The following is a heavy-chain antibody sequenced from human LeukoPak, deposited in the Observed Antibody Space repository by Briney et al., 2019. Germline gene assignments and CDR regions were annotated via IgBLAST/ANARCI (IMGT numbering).Heavy chain of an antibody. J-gene: IGHJ6*02. D-gene: IGHD3-16*02. CDR1: GFTFSSYE. CDR3: ARGRRLSDGYYYGMDV. V-gene: IGHV3-48*03. CDR2: ISSSGSTI. Sequence: PGGSLRLSCAASGFTFSSYEMNWVRQAPGKGLEWVSYISSSGSTIYYADSVKGRFTISRDNAKNSLYLQMNSLRAEDTAVYYCARGRRLSDGYYYGMDVWGQGTTVTVSS.